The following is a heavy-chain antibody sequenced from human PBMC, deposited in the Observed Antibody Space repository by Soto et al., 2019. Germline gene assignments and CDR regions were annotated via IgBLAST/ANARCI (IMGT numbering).Heavy chain of an antibody. Sequence: QLQLQESGSGLVKPSQTLSLTCAVSGGSISSGGYSWSWIRQPPGKGLECIGYIYHSGSTYYNPAPTSRVTLTVDQSQDQFSLELSSVTAADTAVYFWARGMTTVATFDYWGQGTLVTVSS. D-gene: IGHD4-17*01. CDR2: IYHSGST. CDR3: ARGMTTVATFDY. CDR1: GGSISSGGYS. J-gene: IGHJ4*02. V-gene: IGHV4-30-2*01.